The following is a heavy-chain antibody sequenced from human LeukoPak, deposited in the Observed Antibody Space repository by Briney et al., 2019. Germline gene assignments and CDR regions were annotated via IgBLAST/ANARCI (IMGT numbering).Heavy chain of an antibody. CDR2: IYHSGST. J-gene: IGHJ6*03. CDR1: GDSINSGGYY. V-gene: IGHV4-30-2*01. CDR3: AKAIGRVVISYYYMDV. D-gene: IGHD1-26*01. Sequence: SQTLSLTCTVSGDSINSGGYYWSWLRQPPGKGLEWIGYIYHSGSTAYNPSLKSRVTISVDRSKNQFSLKLTSVTAADTAVYYCAKAIGRVVISYYYMDVWGKGTAVTVSS.